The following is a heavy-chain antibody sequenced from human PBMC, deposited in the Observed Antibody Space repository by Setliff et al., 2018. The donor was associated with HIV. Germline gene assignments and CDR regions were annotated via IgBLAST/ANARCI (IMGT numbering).Heavy chain of an antibody. J-gene: IGHJ4*02. CDR1: AYSIRSGYY. CDR3: ARRRVDAAKAAFDY. CDR2: IYHSGST. Sequence: SETLSLTCAVSAYSIRSGYYWGWIRQSPGQGLEWIGSIYHSGSTYYNPSLKSRVTIAVDTAKNQFSLNLSSVTAADTAVYYCARRRVDAAKAAFDYWGQGTLVTVSS. D-gene: IGHD5-18*01. V-gene: IGHV4-38-2*01.